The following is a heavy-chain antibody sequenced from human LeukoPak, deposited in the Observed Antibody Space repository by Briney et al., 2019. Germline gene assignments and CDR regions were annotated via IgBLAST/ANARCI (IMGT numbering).Heavy chain of an antibody. D-gene: IGHD2-8*01. Sequence: GGSLRLSCAASGFTFSHYWVSWVRQAPGKGLEWVANMKEDRKYYVDSVKGRFTISRDNAKNSLYLQMNSLRAEDTAVYYCARDGVSFDLWGQGVLVTVSS. CDR2: MKEDRK. CDR3: ARDGVSFDL. J-gene: IGHJ4*02. CDR1: GFTFSHYW. V-gene: IGHV3-7*01.